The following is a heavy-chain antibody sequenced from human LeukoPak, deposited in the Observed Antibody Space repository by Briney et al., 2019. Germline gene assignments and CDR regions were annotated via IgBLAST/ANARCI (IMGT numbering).Heavy chain of an antibody. D-gene: IGHD5-24*01. CDR2: ITSDGSIT. V-gene: IGHV3-74*01. CDR3: ARPLGMSHNPSFDY. J-gene: IGHJ4*02. Sequence: GGSLRLSCAASGFTFSHFWMHWVRQAPGKGLVWVSRITSDGSITTYADSVKGRFTISRDNAKNTVHLQMNSLRAEDTAVYYCARPLGMSHNPSFDYWGRGTLVTVSS. CDR1: GFTFSHFW.